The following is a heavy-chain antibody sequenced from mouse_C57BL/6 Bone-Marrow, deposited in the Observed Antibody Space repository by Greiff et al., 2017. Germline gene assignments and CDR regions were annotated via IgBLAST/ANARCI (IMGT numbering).Heavy chain of an antibody. Sequence: VQLQQSVAELVRPGASVKLSCTASGFNIKNTYMHWVKQRPEQGLEWIGWIDPANGNTKYASKFQGKATITADTSSNTAYLQLSSLTSEDTAIYYCASWNYYGPYLDYWGEGTTLTVSS. CDR3: ASWNYYGPYLDY. CDR1: GFNIKNTY. D-gene: IGHD1-1*01. CDR2: IDPANGNT. J-gene: IGHJ2*01. V-gene: IGHV14-3*01.